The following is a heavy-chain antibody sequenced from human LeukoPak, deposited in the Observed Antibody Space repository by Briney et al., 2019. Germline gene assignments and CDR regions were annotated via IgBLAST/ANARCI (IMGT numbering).Heavy chain of an antibody. Sequence: GGSLRLSCAASGFTFSSYAMSWVRQAPGKGLEWVSAISGSGGSTYYADSVKVRFTISRDNSKNTLYLQMNSLRAEDTAVYYCAKDSYYYDSSGYGHYFDYWGQGTLVTVSS. CDR2: ISGSGGST. CDR1: GFTFSSYA. V-gene: IGHV3-23*01. D-gene: IGHD3-22*01. J-gene: IGHJ4*02. CDR3: AKDSYYYDSSGYGHYFDY.